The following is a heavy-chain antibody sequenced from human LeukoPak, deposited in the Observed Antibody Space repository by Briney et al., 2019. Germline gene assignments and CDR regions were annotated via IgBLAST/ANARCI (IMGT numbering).Heavy chain of an antibody. CDR3: GGRAARFFDY. CDR1: SDSLHSKY. D-gene: IGHD3-16*01. V-gene: IGHV4-59*01. J-gene: IGHJ4*02. Sequence: SETLSRTGTVYSDSLHSKYWGWIRQPPGEGRQWIGYIFYSGSSNYNASLRSRVAISVATSKNQFSVKLTLVTAGDTAFYYLGGRAARFFDYWGEGKPVTASS. CDR2: IFYSGSS.